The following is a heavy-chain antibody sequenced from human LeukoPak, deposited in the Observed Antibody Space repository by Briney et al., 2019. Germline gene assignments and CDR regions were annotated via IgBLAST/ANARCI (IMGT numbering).Heavy chain of an antibody. CDR2: IYYSGST. CDR3: ARDSSHGYSRINWFDP. Sequence: SETLSLTCTVSGGSISSYYWSWIRQPPGKGLEWIGYIYYSGSTNYNPPLKSRVTISVDTSKNQFSLKLSSVTAADPAVYYCARDSSHGYSRINWFDPWGQGTLVTVSS. V-gene: IGHV4-59*01. D-gene: IGHD6-13*01. CDR1: GGSISSYY. J-gene: IGHJ5*02.